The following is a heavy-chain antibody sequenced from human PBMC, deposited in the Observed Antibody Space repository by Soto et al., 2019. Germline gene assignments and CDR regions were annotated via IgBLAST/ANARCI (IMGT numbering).Heavy chain of an antibody. CDR2: INTDNGNT. Sequence: QAQLVQSGAEVKKPGASVRVFCKASGYTFNRFVIHWVRQAPGQRPEWMGWINTDNGNTRYSQRFQDRLTITRDTSATTTYMELSSLRSKDTAIYSCARDKNPIVPFLEWTNWFDPWGQGTLVTVSS. CDR3: ARDKNPIVPFLEWTNWFDP. D-gene: IGHD3-3*02. J-gene: IGHJ5*02. CDR1: GYTFNRFV. V-gene: IGHV1-3*04.